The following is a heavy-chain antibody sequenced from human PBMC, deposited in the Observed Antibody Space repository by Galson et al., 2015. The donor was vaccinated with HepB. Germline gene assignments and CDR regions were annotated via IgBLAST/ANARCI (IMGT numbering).Heavy chain of an antibody. V-gene: IGHV3-64D*06. D-gene: IGHD4-17*01. CDR3: VKDVRPPQISTVTTYHYYYGMDV. J-gene: IGHJ6*02. Sequence: SLRLSCAASGFTFSSYAMHWVRQAPGKGLEYVSAISSNGGSTYYADSVKGRFTISRDNSKNTLYLQMSSLRAEDTAVYYCVKDVRPPQISTVTTYHYYYGMDVWGQGTTVTVSS. CDR2: ISSNGGST. CDR1: GFTFSSYA.